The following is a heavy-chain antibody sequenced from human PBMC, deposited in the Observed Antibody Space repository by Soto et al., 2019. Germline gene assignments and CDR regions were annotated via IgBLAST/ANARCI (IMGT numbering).Heavy chain of an antibody. J-gene: IGHJ5*02. D-gene: IGHD2-8*02. V-gene: IGHV4-30-4*01. CDR3: ASVTRYCSGGGCNPNWFDP. CDR2: IFYTGST. Sequence: PSETLSLTCTVSGGSISSGDYYWSWIHQPPGKGLEWIGCIFYTGSTYYNPSLKSRITISVHTSKSQFSLKLTSVTAADTAVYFCASVTRYCSGGGCNPNWFDPWGQGTLVTVSS. CDR1: GGSISSGDYY.